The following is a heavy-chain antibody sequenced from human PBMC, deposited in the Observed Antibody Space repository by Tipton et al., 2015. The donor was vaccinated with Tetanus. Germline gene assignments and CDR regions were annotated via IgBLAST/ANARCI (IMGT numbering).Heavy chain of an antibody. CDR1: GVSIRSSTYF. CDR2: IYQTDST. D-gene: IGHD5-12*01. V-gene: IGHV4-30-2*01. CDR3: VRGRGLGAYSFGFEH. Sequence: TLSLTCAVSGVSIRSSTYFWGWIRQPPGQGLEWLGYIYQTDSTYYNPSVRSRLTLSLQRSKNQVSLKLISVTAADTAVYFCVRGRGLGAYSFGFEHWGQGVLVTVSS. J-gene: IGHJ4*02.